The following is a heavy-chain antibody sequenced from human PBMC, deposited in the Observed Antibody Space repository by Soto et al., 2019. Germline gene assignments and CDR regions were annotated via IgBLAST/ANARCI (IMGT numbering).Heavy chain of an antibody. V-gene: IGHV4-39*01. CDR2: IYHYGTT. Sequence: NPSETLSLTCTVSGGSISSSSYYWGWIRQPPGKGLEWIGSIYHYGTTYYNPSLKSRVTISIDTSKNQLSLKLSSVAAADTAVFYCARQLKRGVTMVRGVPDALAFFDYWGQGNLVTVS. CDR3: ARQLKRGVTMVRGVPDALAFFDY. CDR1: GGSISSSSYY. J-gene: IGHJ4*02. D-gene: IGHD3-10*01.